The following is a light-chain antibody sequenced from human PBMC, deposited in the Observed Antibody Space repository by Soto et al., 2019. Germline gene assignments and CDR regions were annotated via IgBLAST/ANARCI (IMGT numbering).Light chain of an antibody. Sequence: DIVMTQAPDSLAVSLGERATINCKSSQSVLYNSNNKNYLAWYHQKPGQPPRLLIYWASTREPGVPDRFSGSGSGTEFTLTISSLQAEDVAVYYCQQYYSTLTFGGGTKVEIK. CDR2: WAS. CDR1: QSVLYNSNNKNY. CDR3: QQYYSTLT. J-gene: IGKJ4*01. V-gene: IGKV4-1*01.